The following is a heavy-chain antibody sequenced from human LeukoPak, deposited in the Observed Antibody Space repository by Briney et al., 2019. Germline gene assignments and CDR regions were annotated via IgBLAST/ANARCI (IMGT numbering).Heavy chain of an antibody. CDR2: IYHSGTP. CDR1: GGALSSGGYY. CDR3: ARDKKDDSSGTDAFDI. J-gene: IGHJ3*02. Sequence: SETLSLTCTVSGGALSSGGYYWTWIRQPPGKGLEWIGNIYHSGTPYYNPSLKSRVTLSVDRSKNQFFLKLSSVTAADTAVYYCARDKKDDSSGTDAFDIWGQGTMVTVSS. D-gene: IGHD3-22*01. V-gene: IGHV4-30-2*01.